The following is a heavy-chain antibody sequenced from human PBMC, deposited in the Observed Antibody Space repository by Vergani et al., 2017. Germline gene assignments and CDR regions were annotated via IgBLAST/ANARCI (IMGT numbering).Heavy chain of an antibody. CDR1: GFSFRNAW. Sequence: EVQLLESGGGLVQPGGSLRLSCVASGFSFRNAWMNWVRRTPGKGLEWVGRIKSTFDRGTTDYAAAVKGRFTISRDDSKNTLFLKMNGLKTEDIGVYYCTTDPRYCGDGSCYWLRDHHYYGMDVWGQGTTVTVSS. CDR2: IKSTFDRGTT. J-gene: IGHJ6*02. CDR3: TTDPRYCGDGSCYWLRDHHYYGMDV. V-gene: IGHV3-15*07. D-gene: IGHD2-21*01.